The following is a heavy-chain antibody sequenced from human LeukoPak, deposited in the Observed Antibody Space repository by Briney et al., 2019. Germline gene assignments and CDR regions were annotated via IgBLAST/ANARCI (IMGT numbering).Heavy chain of an antibody. CDR2: IIPIFGTA. D-gene: IGHD3-3*01. J-gene: IGHJ4*02. Sequence: SVKVSCKASGGTFSSYAISWVRQAPGQGLEWMGGIIPIFGTANYAQKFQGRVTITADESTSTAYVELSSLRSEDTAVYYCARGVLEWLSFDYWGQGTLVTVSS. CDR3: ARGVLEWLSFDY. CDR1: GGTFSSYA. V-gene: IGHV1-69*13.